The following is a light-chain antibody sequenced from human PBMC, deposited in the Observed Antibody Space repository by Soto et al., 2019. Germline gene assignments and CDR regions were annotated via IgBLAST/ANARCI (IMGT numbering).Light chain of an antibody. Sequence: DIQMTQSPSSQSAVVGDRVTITCRASQNIGKYLNWYQQKPAKAPNLLIYAASSLQSGVPPRFSGSGSGTDFTLTISSLQPEDFATYYCEQSYATPYTFGQGTKLEIK. CDR1: QNIGKY. J-gene: IGKJ2*01. V-gene: IGKV1-39*01. CDR3: EQSYATPYT. CDR2: AAS.